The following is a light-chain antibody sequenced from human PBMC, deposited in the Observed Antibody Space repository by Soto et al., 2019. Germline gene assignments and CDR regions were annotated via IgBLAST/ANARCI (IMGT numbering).Light chain of an antibody. CDR2: DVS. CDR3: NSYTTSSSLYV. CDR1: SSDIGGYDY. J-gene: IGLJ1*01. V-gene: IGLV2-14*01. Sequence: SVLTQPASVSGSPGQSITISCTGTSSDIGGYDYVSWYQQYPGKAPKLMIYDVSNRPSGVSDRFSGSKSANTASLTISGLQAEDEADYYCNSYTTSSSLYVFGTGTKVTVL.